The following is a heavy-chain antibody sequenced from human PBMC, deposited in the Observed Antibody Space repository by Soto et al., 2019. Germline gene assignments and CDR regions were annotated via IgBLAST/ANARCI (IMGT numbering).Heavy chain of an antibody. CDR3: ARETYYCDRDCFHESDV. Sequence: ASVKVSCKASGYTFSTYTISWVRQAPGQRLEWMGWVSPHNGNTNYEQKLLGRVTMTADTSTSTDYLELRSLRSDDTDVYYCARETYYCDRDCFHESDVWGQGTLVTVSS. V-gene: IGHV1-18*04. J-gene: IGHJ4*02. CDR2: VSPHNGNT. CDR1: GYTFSTYT. D-gene: IGHD3-22*01.